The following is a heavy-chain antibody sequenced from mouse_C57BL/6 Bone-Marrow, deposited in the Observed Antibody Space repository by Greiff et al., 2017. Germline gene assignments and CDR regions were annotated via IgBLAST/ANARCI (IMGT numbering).Heavy chain of an antibody. J-gene: IGHJ2*01. CDR1: GYTFTSYW. CDR2: IDPSDSYT. V-gene: IGHV1-69*01. Sequence: VQLQQPGAELVMPGASVKLSCKASGYTFTSYWMHWVKQRPGQGLEWIGEIDPSDSYTNYNQQFKGKSTLTVDKSSSTAYMQLSSLTSEDSAVYYCARYLYAYYFDYWGQGTTLTVSS. CDR3: ARYLYAYYFDY. D-gene: IGHD1-3*01.